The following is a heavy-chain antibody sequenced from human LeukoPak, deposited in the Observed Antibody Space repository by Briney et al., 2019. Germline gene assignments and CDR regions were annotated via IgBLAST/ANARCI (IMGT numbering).Heavy chain of an antibody. D-gene: IGHD6-6*01. J-gene: IGHJ4*02. CDR1: VFNFSSYA. CDR3: AKSEAARPPGY. CDR2: ISGSGGST. Sequence: GGSLRLSCAASVFNFSSYAMSWVRQAPGKGLEWVSAISGSGGSTYYADSVKGRFTISRDNSKNTLYLQMNSLRAEDTAVYYCAKSEAARPPGYWGQGTLVTVSS. V-gene: IGHV3-23*01.